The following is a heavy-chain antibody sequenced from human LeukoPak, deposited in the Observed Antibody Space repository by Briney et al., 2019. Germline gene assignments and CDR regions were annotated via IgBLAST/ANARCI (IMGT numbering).Heavy chain of an antibody. J-gene: IGHJ4*02. D-gene: IGHD6-13*01. Sequence: GGSLRLSCAASGFTLSSYAMSWVRQAPGKGLEWVSAISGSGGSTYYADSVKGRFTISRDDSKNTLYLQMNSLRAEDTPVYYCAKDHHSSSFSKWGQGTLVTVSS. CDR2: ISGSGGST. CDR1: GFTLSSYA. CDR3: AKDHHSSSFSK. V-gene: IGHV3-23*01.